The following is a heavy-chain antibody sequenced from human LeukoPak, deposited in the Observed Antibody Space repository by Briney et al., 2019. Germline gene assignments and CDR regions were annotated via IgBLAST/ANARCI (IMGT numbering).Heavy chain of an antibody. CDR1: GLPFSSYS. V-gene: IGHV3-21*01. CDR3: ARDRATSADS. J-gene: IGHJ4*02. D-gene: IGHD1-26*01. Sequence: GGSLRLSCAASGLPFSSYSMNWVRQAPGKGLEWVSSISSSSSYIYYADSVKGRFTISRDNAKNSLYLQMNSLRAEDTAVYYCARDRATSADSWGQGTLVTVSS. CDR2: ISSSSSYI.